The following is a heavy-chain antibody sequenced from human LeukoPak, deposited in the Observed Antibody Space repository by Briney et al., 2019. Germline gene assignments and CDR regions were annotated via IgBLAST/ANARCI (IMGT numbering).Heavy chain of an antibody. CDR2: TSYDGSNK. J-gene: IGHJ6*03. CDR3: ARDSIPYYYYYMDV. D-gene: IGHD2-2*02. CDR1: GFTFSSYA. Sequence: GGSLRLSCAASGFTFSSYAMHWVRQAPGKGLEWVAVTSYDGSNKYYADSVKGRFTISRDNSKNTLFLQMNSLTAEDTAVYYCARDSIPYYYYYMDVWGKGTTVTVSS. V-gene: IGHV3-30*04.